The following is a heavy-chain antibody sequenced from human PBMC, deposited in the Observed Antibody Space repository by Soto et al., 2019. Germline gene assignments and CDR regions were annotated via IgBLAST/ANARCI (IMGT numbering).Heavy chain of an antibody. CDR2: INPNSGGT. CDR1: GYTFTGYY. Sequence: QVQLVQSGAEVKKPGASVKVSCKASGYTFTGYYMHWVRQAPGQGLEWMGWINPNSGGTNYAQKFQGRVTMTRDTSISTAYMERSRLRSDDTAVYYCARWGDYSSSWYARYYYYGMDVWGQGTTVTVSS. J-gene: IGHJ6*02. D-gene: IGHD6-13*01. CDR3: ARWGDYSSSWYARYYYYGMDV. V-gene: IGHV1-2*02.